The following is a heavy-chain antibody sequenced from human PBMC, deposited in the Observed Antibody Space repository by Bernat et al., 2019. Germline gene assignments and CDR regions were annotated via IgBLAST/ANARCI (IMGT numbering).Heavy chain of an antibody. D-gene: IGHD6-19*01. J-gene: IGHJ5*02. CDR2: IFYTGST. Sequence: QLQLQESGPGLVKPSETLSLTCIVSGGSISSHDDYCALIRQPPGKGLEWIGSIFYTGSTYYNPSLKSRLTMSVDTSKNQFSLQLSSVTATETAVYYCARRRSDRNWFDPWGQGTLVTVSS. V-gene: IGHV4-39*01. CDR3: ARRRSDRNWFDP. CDR1: GGSISSHDDY.